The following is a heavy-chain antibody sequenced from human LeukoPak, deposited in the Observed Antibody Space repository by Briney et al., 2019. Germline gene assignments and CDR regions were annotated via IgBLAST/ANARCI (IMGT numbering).Heavy chain of an antibody. J-gene: IGHJ5*02. CDR3: ARRKFLGWFDP. CDR2: LNPNSGNA. Sequence: ASVKVSCKASGYIFTTYDIGWVRQATGQGLEWMGWLNPNSGNAGYAQKFQGRVTISRNTSISTAYMELSSLRSDDTAIYYCARRKFLGWFDPWGQGTLVAVSS. D-gene: IGHD7-27*01. V-gene: IGHV1-8*03. CDR1: GYIFTTYD.